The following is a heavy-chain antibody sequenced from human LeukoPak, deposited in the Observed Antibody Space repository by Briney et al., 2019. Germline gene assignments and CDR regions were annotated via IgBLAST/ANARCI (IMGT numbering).Heavy chain of an antibody. D-gene: IGHD4-17*01. Sequence: GASVKVSCKASGYTFTSYDITWVRQATGQGLEWMGWMNPNSGNTGYAQKFQGRATITRNTSISTAYMELSSLRSEDTAVYYCARNLGYGDRETDAFDIWGQGTMVTVSS. V-gene: IGHV1-8*03. CDR3: ARNLGYGDRETDAFDI. CDR1: GYTFTSYD. J-gene: IGHJ3*02. CDR2: MNPNSGNT.